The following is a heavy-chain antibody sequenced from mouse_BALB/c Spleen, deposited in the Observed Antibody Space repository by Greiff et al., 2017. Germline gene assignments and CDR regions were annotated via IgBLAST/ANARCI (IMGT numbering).Heavy chain of an antibody. CDR3: ARSRGDGNYPYAMDY. D-gene: IGHD2-1*01. CDR2: ILPGSGST. V-gene: IGHV1-9*01. J-gene: IGHJ4*01. Sequence: QVQLQQSGAELMKPGASVKISCKATGYTFSSYWIEWVKQRPGHGLEWIGEILPGSGSTNYNEKFKGKATFTADTSSNTAYMQLSSLTSEDSAVYYCARSRGDGNYPYAMDYWGQGTSVTVSS. CDR1: GYTFSSYW.